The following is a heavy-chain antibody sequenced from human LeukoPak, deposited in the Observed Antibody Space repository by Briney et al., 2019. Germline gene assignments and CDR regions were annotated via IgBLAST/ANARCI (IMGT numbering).Heavy chain of an antibody. CDR2: LHPDGSER. J-gene: IGHJ4*02. CDR1: GFTFTQYW. V-gene: IGHV3-7*01. D-gene: IGHD5-12*01. Sequence: PGGSLRLSCVASGFTFTQYWMTWVRQAPGKGLEWVARLHPDGSERSYVGSVEGRFTVFGDNAKSSLFLRMHSLRVEDTAVYYCARGGYSFDYLGQGTLVTVPS. CDR3: ARGGYSFDY.